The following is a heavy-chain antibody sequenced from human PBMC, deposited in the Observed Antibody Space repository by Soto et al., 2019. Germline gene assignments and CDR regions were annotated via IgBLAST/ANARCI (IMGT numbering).Heavy chain of an antibody. CDR3: ARTYSADAFDI. Sequence: ASVQVSCKASGYTFTSYYMHWVRQAPGQGLEWMGIINPSGGSTSYAQKFQGRVTKTRDTSTSTVYMELSSLRSEDTAVYYCARTYSADAFDIWGQGTMVTVSS. J-gene: IGHJ3*02. D-gene: IGHD2-15*01. V-gene: IGHV1-46*01. CDR2: INPSGGST. CDR1: GYTFTSYY.